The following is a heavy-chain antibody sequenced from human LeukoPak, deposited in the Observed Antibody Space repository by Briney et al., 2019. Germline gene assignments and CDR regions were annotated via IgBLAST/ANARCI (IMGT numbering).Heavy chain of an antibody. CDR2: ISGSGSST. D-gene: IGHD6-19*01. CDR1: GFTFSSYA. J-gene: IGHJ4*02. V-gene: IGHV3-23*01. Sequence: PGGSLRLSCAASGFTFSSYAMSWVRQAPGKGLEWVSAISGSGSSTYYADSVKGRFTVSRDNSKNTLYLQMNSLRAEDTAVYYCAKDQSGLWQWLTSFDYWGQGTLVTVSS. CDR3: AKDQSGLWQWLTSFDY.